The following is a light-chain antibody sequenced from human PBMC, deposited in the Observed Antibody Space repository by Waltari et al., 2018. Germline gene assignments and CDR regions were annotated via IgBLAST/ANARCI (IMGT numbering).Light chain of an antibody. CDR3: ASYTTSNNRV. V-gene: IGLV2-14*03. Sequence: QSALTQPASVSGSPGQSITISCTATISDVTSFNYVSWYQRHSGKAPKLLLFDVTNRPSGTSNCFSGSKSGNTASVTISGLQAEDEADYFCASYTTSNNRVFGGGTRLTVL. J-gene: IGLJ3*02. CDR2: DVT. CDR1: ISDVTSFNY.